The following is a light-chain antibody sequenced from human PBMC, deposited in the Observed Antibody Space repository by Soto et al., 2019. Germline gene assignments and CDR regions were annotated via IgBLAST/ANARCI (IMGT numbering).Light chain of an antibody. CDR1: QGIGSD. Sequence: AIEMTQSPSSLSASVGDRVTITCRASQGIGSDLAWYQQSPGKAPKLLIYAVSILQNGVPSRFSGSGSGTDFTLTISSLQPEDFATYYCLQDYSSLTFGGGTKVETK. J-gene: IGKJ4*01. CDR3: LQDYSSLT. CDR2: AVS. V-gene: IGKV1-6*01.